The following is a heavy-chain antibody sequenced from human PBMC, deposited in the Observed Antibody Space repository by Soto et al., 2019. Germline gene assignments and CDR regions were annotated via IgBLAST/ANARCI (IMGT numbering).Heavy chain of an antibody. J-gene: IGHJ4*01. V-gene: IGHV6-1*01. CDR2: TYYRSKWYY. CDR1: GDSVSSNSAG. CDR3: ARGEQYSGRIFDY. D-gene: IGHD1-26*01. Sequence: PSQTLSLTCAITGDSVSSNSAGWSWVRQSPSRGLEWLGRTYYRSKWYYEYSVSVRGRITINPDTSKNQYSLQLNSVTPEDTAVYFCARGEQYSGRIFDYWGQGTLVTVSS.